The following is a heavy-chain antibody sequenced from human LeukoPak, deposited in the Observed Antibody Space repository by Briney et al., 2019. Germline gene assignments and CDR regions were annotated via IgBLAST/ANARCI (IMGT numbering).Heavy chain of an antibody. CDR1: GGTFSSYA. V-gene: IGHV1-69*05. CDR2: IIPIFGTA. J-gene: IGHJ5*02. D-gene: IGHD3-22*01. CDR3: ASGVVDYYDSSGYYDWFDP. Sequence: GSSVKVSCKASGGTFSSYAISWVRQAPGQGLEWMGGIIPIFGTANYAQKFQGRVTITTDESTSTAYMELSSLRSEDTAVCYCASGVVDYYDSSGYYDWFDPWGQGTLVTVSS.